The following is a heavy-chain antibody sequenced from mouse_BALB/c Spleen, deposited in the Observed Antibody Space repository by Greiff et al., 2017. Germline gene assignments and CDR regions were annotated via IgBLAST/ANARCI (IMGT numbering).Heavy chain of an antibody. V-gene: IGHV1-7*01. CDR1: GYTFTSYW. CDR3: ARPVYYAMDY. CDR2: INPSTGYT. J-gene: IGHJ4*01. Sequence: QVQLKQSGAELAKPGASVKMSCKASGYTFTSYWMHWVKQRPGQGLEWIGYINPSTGYTEYNQKFKDKATLTADKSSSTAYMQLSSLTSEDSAVYYCARPVYYAMDYWGQGTSVTVSS.